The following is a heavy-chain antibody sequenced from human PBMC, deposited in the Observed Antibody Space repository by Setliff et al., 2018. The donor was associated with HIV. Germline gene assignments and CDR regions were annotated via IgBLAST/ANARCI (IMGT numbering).Heavy chain of an antibody. CDR2: IYISRNT. D-gene: IGHD3-16*01. J-gene: IGHJ4*02. CDR1: GGSVNSQTDY. CDR3: ARARGSVAYINTFDS. Sequence: SETLSLTCTVSGGSVNSQTDYWTWIRQPAGKGLEWIGHIYISRNTNYNTSLKGRVAMSVDRSKNQFPLKLNSVTAADTAVYYCARARGSVAYINTFDSWGQGTLVTVSS. V-gene: IGHV4-61*09.